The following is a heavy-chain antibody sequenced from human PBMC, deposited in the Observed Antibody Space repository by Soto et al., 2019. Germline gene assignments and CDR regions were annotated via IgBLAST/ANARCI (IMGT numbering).Heavy chain of an antibody. CDR2: IYDSGST. Sequence: QVQLQESGPGLVKPSETLSLTCTVSGGSVSSGSYYWSWIRQPPGKGLEWIGYIYDSGSTNYNPSLTGRVTRSLDTSKDKFYLTLSPETDADTAVYYCARQEASPDQYVDLDYWGQGTLVTVSS. V-gene: IGHV4-61*01. D-gene: IGHD3-16*01. CDR3: ARQEASPDQYVDLDY. CDR1: GGSVSSGSYY. J-gene: IGHJ4*02.